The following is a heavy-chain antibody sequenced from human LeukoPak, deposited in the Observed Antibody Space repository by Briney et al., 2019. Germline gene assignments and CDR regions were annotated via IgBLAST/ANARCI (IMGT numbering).Heavy chain of an antibody. CDR3: ARGRYYYDSSGYYSAYYYYYMDV. V-gene: IGHV4-34*01. CDR1: GGSFSGYY. CDR2: INHSGST. J-gene: IGHJ6*03. D-gene: IGHD3-22*01. Sequence: PSETLSLTCAVYGGSFSGYYWSWIRQPPGKGLEWIGEINHSGSTNYNPSLKSRVTISVDTSKNQFSLKLSSVTAADTAVYYCARGRYYYDSSGYYSAYYYYYMDVWGKGTTVTVSS.